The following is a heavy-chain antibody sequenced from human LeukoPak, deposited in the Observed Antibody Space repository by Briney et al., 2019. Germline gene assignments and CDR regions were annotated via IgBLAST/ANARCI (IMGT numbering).Heavy chain of an antibody. V-gene: IGHV4-61*02. D-gene: IGHD1-26*01. Sequence: SETLSLTCTVSGGSISSGSYYWSWIRQPAGKGLEWIGRIYTSGSTNYNPSLKSRVTISVDTSKNQFSLKLSSVTAADTAVYYCARESGSSDDPFFDYWGQGTLVTVSS. CDR2: IYTSGST. CDR3: ARESGSSDDPFFDY. J-gene: IGHJ4*02. CDR1: GGSISSGSYY.